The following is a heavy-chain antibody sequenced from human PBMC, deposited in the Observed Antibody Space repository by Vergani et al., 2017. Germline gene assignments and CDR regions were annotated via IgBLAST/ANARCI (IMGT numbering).Heavy chain of an antibody. CDR1: GYTFTGYY. J-gene: IGHJ5*02. Sequence: QVQLVQSGAEVKKPGASVKVSYKASGYTFTGYYMHWVRQAPGQGLEWMGWINPNSGGTNYAQKFQGRVTMTRDTSISTAYMELSRLRSDDTAVYYCARDGHPVVVVAATHRWFDPWGQGTLVTVSA. CDR2: INPNSGGT. V-gene: IGHV1-2*02. CDR3: ARDGHPVVVVAATHRWFDP. D-gene: IGHD2-15*01.